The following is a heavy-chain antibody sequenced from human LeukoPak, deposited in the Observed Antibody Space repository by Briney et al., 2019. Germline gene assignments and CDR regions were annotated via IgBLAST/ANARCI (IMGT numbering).Heavy chain of an antibody. CDR3: ARDIGQDPGDY. CDR1: GFTVSSKY. D-gene: IGHD1-26*01. CDR2: IYSGGST. Sequence: PGGSLRLSCAPSGFTVSSKYMSWVRQAPGKGLEWVSVIYSGGSTYYADCVKGRFTISRHNPKNTLYLQMNSLRAEDTAVYYCARDIGQDPGDYWRQGTLVSVPS. V-gene: IGHV3-53*01. J-gene: IGHJ4*02.